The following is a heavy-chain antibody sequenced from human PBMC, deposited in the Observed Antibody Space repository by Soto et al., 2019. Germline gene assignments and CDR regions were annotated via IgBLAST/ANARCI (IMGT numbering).Heavy chain of an antibody. J-gene: IGHJ4*02. Sequence: GGSLRLSCAASGFTFSSYDMHWVRQATGEGLEWVAAIGIAGDTYYPASVQGRFTISRENAKNSLYLQVNSLRAGDTAVYYCATHPVSLNLRDLSFGWSGTFENWGQGTRVTVSS. CDR1: GFTFSSYD. D-gene: IGHD3-16*02. V-gene: IGHV3-13*04. CDR3: ATHPVSLNLRDLSFGWSGTFEN. CDR2: IGIAGDT.